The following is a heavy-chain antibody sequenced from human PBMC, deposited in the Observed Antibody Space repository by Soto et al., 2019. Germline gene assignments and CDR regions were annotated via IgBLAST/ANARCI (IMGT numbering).Heavy chain of an antibody. CDR2: IYYSGST. CDR1: GGSISSGDYY. CDR3: ARGPYDSSGGYFEY. Sequence: SETLSLTCTVSGGSISSGDYYWSWIRQPPGKGLEWIGYIYYSGSTYYNPSLKSRVTISVDTSKNQFSLKLSSVTAADTAVYYCARGPYDSSGGYFEYWGQGTLVTVSS. J-gene: IGHJ4*02. V-gene: IGHV4-30-4*01. D-gene: IGHD3-22*01.